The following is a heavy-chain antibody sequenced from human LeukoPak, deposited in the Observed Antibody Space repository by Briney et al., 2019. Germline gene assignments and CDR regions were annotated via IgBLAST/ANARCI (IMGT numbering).Heavy chain of an antibody. CDR3: ARSDGDYQPFDY. J-gene: IGHJ4*02. CDR2: ISYDGSNK. D-gene: IGHD4-17*01. CDR1: GFTFSDHY. V-gene: IGHV3-30*03. Sequence: PGGSLRLSCTASGFTFSDHYMDWVRQAPGKGLEWVAVISYDGSNKYYADSVKGRFTISRDNSKNTLYLQMNSLRAEDTAVYYYARSDGDYQPFDYWGQGTLVTVSS.